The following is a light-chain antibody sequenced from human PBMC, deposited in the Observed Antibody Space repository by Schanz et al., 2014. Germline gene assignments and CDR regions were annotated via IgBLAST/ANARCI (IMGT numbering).Light chain of an antibody. CDR1: QTVDSTY. Sequence: EIVLTQSPGTLSLSPGERATLSCRASQTVDSTYLAWYQQKPAQAPRILIFAASSRATGIPDRFSGSGSGTEFTLTISRLEPEDFAVYYCQQYSSSFRTFGQGTRVEI. V-gene: IGKV3-20*01. CDR2: AAS. CDR3: QQYSSSFRT. J-gene: IGKJ1*01.